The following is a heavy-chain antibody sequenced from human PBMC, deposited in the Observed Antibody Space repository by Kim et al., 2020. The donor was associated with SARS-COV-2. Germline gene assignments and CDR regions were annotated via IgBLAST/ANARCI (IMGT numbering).Heavy chain of an antibody. CDR2: ISYDGSNK. Sequence: GWSLRLSCAASGFTFSSYGMHWVRQAPGKGLEWVAVISYDGSNKYYADSVKGRFTISRDNSKNTLYLQMNSLRAEDTAVYYCAKERSSGSYYNGPYYFDYWGQGTLVTVSS. CDR1: GFTFSSYG. D-gene: IGHD3-10*01. CDR3: AKERSSGSYYNGPYYFDY. V-gene: IGHV3-30*18. J-gene: IGHJ4*02.